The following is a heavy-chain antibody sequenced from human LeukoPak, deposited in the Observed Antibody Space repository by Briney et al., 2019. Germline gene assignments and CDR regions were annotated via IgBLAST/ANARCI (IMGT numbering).Heavy chain of an antibody. V-gene: IGHV4-39*01. CDR1: GGSISSSSYY. CDR2: IYYSGST. CDR3: ARYNIVATTGFDY. Sequence: SETLSLTCTVSGGSISSSSYYWGWIRQLPGKGLEWIGSIYYSGSTYYNPSLKSRVTISVDTSKNQFSLKLSSVTAADTAVYYCARYNIVATTGFDYWGQGTLVTVSS. J-gene: IGHJ4*02. D-gene: IGHD5-12*01.